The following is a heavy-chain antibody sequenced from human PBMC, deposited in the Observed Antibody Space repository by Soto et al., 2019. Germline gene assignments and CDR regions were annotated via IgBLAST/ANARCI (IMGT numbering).Heavy chain of an antibody. V-gene: IGHV3-23*01. CDR3: AKKVNSGPGSQYFDY. CDR1: GFTFSGYS. CDR2: FRTGGDGGTT. J-gene: IGHJ4*02. Sequence: PGGSLRLSCAASGFTFSGYSMSWVRQAPGKGLEWVSGFRTGGDGGTTYYADSVRGRFTISRDNSKNTLFLQMNSLRAEDTAIYYCAKKVNSGPGSQYFDYWGQGTLVTVSS. D-gene: IGHD3-10*01.